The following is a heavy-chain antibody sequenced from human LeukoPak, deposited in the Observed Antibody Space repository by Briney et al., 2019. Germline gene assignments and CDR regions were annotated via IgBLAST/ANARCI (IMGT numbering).Heavy chain of an antibody. CDR1: GFTVSSNY. D-gene: IGHD6-19*01. J-gene: IGHJ6*02. Sequence: GGSLRLSCAASGFTVSSNYMSWVRQAPGKGLEWVSVIYSGGSTYYADSVKGRFTISIDNSKNTLYLQMNSLRAEDTAVYYCARAKIAVAGTGDYYGMDVWGQGTTVTVSS. V-gene: IGHV3-66*01. CDR3: ARAKIAVAGTGDYYGMDV. CDR2: IYSGGST.